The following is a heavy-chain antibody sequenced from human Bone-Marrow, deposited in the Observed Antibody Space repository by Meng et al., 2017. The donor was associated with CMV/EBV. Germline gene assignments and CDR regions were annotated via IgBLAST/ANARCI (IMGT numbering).Heavy chain of an antibody. Sequence: ASVKVSCKASGYTFTGYYIHWVRQAPGQGLEWVGWINPESDETNYARQFQGRVTMTRDTSISTVFMELRRVRLDDTAVFYCARDDSGSYYGTFDHWGQGSLVTVSS. CDR2: INPESDET. CDR1: GYTFTGYY. CDR3: ARDDSGSYYGTFDH. V-gene: IGHV1-2*02. J-gene: IGHJ4*02. D-gene: IGHD1-26*01.